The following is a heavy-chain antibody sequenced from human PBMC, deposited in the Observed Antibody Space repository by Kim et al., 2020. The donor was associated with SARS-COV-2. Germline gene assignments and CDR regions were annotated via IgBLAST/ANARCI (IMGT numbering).Heavy chain of an antibody. CDR1: GGSFSGYY. Sequence: SETLSLTCAVYGGSFSGYYWSWIRQPPGKGLEWIGEINHSGSTNYNPSLKSRVTISVDTSKNQFSLKLSSVTAADTAVYYCARVRGEQQLGPDFDYWGQGTLVTVSS. CDR3: ARVRGEQQLGPDFDY. CDR2: INHSGST. D-gene: IGHD6-13*01. J-gene: IGHJ4*02. V-gene: IGHV4-34*01.